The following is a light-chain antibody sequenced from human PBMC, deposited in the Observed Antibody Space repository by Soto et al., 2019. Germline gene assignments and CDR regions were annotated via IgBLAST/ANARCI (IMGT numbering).Light chain of an antibody. V-gene: IGLV2-14*01. CDR3: FSFATDSTNV. J-gene: IGLJ1*01. Sequence: QSALAQPASVSGSPGQPITICCTGTSSDVGAYNYVSWFQQHPGKAPTPIISELSNRPSAVSNRFSGSKSGNAASLTISGFQAEDEADYFCFSFATDSTNVFGSGPKVTVL. CDR1: SSDVGAYNY. CDR2: ELS.